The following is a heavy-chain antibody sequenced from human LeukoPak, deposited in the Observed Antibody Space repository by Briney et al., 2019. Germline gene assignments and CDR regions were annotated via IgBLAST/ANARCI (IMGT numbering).Heavy chain of an antibody. J-gene: IGHJ4*02. Sequence: SETLSLTCTVSRGSTSTYYWSWIRQPAGKGLEWIGRIYPSGNTNFNPSLMSRVTMSIDTSKNQFSLNLSSVTAADTAVYYCAREGTGSPRLDYWGQGTLVTVSS. CDR1: RGSTSTYY. CDR2: IYPSGNT. CDR3: AREGTGSPRLDY. V-gene: IGHV4-4*07. D-gene: IGHD2-8*02.